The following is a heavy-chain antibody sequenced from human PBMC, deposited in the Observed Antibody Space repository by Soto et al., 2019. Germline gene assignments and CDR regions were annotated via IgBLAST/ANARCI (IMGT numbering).Heavy chain of an antibody. CDR2: ISWNSGSI. CDR3: GKDISPPHIAPVGTPWHYYGVDV. J-gene: IGHJ6*02. Sequence: EIQLVESGGGLVQPGRSLRLSCAASGFTFEDYAMHWVRQAPGKGLEWVSGISWNSGSIGYADFVKGRFTISRDNAKKSLHLEMNSLRAEDTALYYCGKDISPPHIAPVGTPWHYYGVDVWGQGTTVTVSS. V-gene: IGHV3-9*01. D-gene: IGHD6-13*01. CDR1: GFTFEDYA.